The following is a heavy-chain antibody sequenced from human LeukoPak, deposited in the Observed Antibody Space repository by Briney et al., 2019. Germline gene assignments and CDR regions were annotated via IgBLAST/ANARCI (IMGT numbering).Heavy chain of an antibody. Sequence: GASVKVSCKASGGTFSSYAISWVRQAPGQGLEWMGGIIPIFGTANYAQEFQGRVTITADESTSTAYMELSSLRSEDTAVYYCAISSSGYSLFDYWGQGTLVTVSS. CDR3: AISSSGYSLFDY. D-gene: IGHD3-22*01. J-gene: IGHJ4*02. V-gene: IGHV1-69*13. CDR1: GGTFSSYA. CDR2: IIPIFGTA.